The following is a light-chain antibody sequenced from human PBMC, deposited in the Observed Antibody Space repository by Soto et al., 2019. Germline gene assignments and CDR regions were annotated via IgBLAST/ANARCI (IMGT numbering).Light chain of an antibody. CDR1: QSVSSSY. CDR2: CAS. Sequence: EIVLTQSPGTLSLSPGERATLSCRASQSVSSSYLAWYQQKPGQAPRLLIYCASSRATGIPDRFSGSGSGTDFTLTISRLEPEDFAVYYCQQHGSSPWTFGQGTKVEIK. V-gene: IGKV3-20*01. CDR3: QQHGSSPWT. J-gene: IGKJ1*01.